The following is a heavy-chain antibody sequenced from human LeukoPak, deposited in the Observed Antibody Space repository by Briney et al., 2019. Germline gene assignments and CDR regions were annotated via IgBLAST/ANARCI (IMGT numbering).Heavy chain of an antibody. J-gene: IGHJ4*02. V-gene: IGHV3-30*18. CDR3: AKDSHHYYDSSGYVDY. Sequence: GGSLRLSCAASGFTFSSYGMHWVRQAPGKGLEWEAVISYDGSNKYYADSVKGRFTISRDNSKNTLYLQMNSLRAEDTAVYYCAKDSHHYYDSSGYVDYWGQGTLVTVSS. CDR2: ISYDGSNK. CDR1: GFTFSSYG. D-gene: IGHD3-22*01.